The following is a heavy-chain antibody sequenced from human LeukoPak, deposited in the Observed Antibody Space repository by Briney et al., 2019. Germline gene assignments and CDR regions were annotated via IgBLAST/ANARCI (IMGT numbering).Heavy chain of an antibody. CDR2: INPSGGST. CDR3: ARDPYCSSTSCYTGYDY. D-gene: IGHD2-2*02. Sequence: GASVKVSCKASGYTFTSYYIHWVRQAPGQGLEWMGIINPSGGSTSYAQKFQGRVTMTRDTSTSTVYMELSSLRSEDTAVYYCARDPYCSSTSCYTGYDYWGQGTLVTVSS. V-gene: IGHV1-46*01. J-gene: IGHJ4*02. CDR1: GYTFTSYY.